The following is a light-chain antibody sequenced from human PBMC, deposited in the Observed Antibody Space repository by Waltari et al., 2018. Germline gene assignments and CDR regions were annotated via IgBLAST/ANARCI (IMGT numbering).Light chain of an antibody. CDR1: HGLLTN. V-gene: IGKV3-15*01. CDR3: HHYNTLPKT. CDR2: GAS. Sequence: SRRPSHGLLTNFSWYQQKPRQAPRLLIYGASRRTSDVPVRFSRSGSVTEFTLTISSLRSGDSAMYYFHHYNTLPKTFGQGTKVEI. J-gene: IGKJ1*01.